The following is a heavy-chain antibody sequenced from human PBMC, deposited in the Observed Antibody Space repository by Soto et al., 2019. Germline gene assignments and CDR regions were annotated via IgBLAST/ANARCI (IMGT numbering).Heavy chain of an antibody. CDR1: GFTFSSYA. V-gene: IGHV3-23*01. CDR2: ISGSGGST. Sequence: GGSLRLSCAASGFTFSSYAMSWVRQAPGKGLEWVSAISGSGGSTYYADSVKGRFTISRDNSKNTLYLQMNSLRAEDTAVYYCAKVTEGTYYYDSSGYYGGGDYWGQGTLVTVSS. CDR3: AKVTEGTYYYDSSGYYGGGDY. D-gene: IGHD3-22*01. J-gene: IGHJ4*02.